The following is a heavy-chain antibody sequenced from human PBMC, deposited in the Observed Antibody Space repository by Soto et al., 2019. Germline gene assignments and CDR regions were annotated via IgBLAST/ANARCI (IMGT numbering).Heavy chain of an antibody. Sequence: GGSLILSCAASGFTVSSNYMSWVRQAPGKGLEWVSVIYSGGSTYYADSVKGRFTISRDNSKNTLYLQMNSLRAEDTAVYYCARHPDYVGSGSLWWFDPWGRGNLVSV. D-gene: IGHD3-22*01. CDR1: GFTVSSNY. CDR3: ARHPDYVGSGSLWWFDP. J-gene: IGHJ5*02. V-gene: IGHV3-53*01. CDR2: IYSGGST.